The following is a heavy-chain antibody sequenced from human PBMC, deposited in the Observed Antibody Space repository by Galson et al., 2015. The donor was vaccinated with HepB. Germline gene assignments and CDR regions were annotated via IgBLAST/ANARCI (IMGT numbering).Heavy chain of an antibody. CDR2: ISSSSSYI. J-gene: IGHJ4*02. CDR3: ASSLGGLVVVPGY. CDR1: GFTFSSYS. D-gene: IGHD3-22*01. V-gene: IGHV3-21*01. Sequence: SLRLSCAASGFTFSSYSMNWVRQAPGKGLEWVSSISSSSSYIYYADSVKGRFTISRDNAKNSLYLQMNSLRAEDTAVYYCASSLGGLVVVPGYWGQGTLVTVSS.